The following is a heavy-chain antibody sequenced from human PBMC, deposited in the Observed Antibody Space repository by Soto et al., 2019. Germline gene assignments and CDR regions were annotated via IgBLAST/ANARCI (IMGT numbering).Heavy chain of an antibody. D-gene: IGHD3-22*01. J-gene: IGHJ4*02. CDR1: GGSISSYY. CDR2: IYYSGST. V-gene: IGHV4-59*01. CDR3: AREGGANRGYARGTFDY. Sequence: SETLSLTCTVSGGSISSYYWSWIRQPPWKGLEWIGYIYYSGSTNYNPSLKSRVTISVDTSKNQFSLKLSSVTAADTAVYYCAREGGANRGYARGTFDYWGQGTRDSVSS.